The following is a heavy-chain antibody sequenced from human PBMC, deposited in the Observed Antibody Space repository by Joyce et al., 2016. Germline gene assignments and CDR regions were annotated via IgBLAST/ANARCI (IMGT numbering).Heavy chain of an antibody. Sequence: EVQLVESGGALVKHGDSLRISCAASGFNFRVYSMNWVRQAPGKGLDWVASIDSSSTHIYYSASVKGRFTISRDNAKNLVFLHMSSLTVEDTGVYYCAGQTFDRWGRGTQVTVSS. CDR3: AGQTFDR. CDR1: GFNFRVYS. V-gene: IGHV3-21*03. J-gene: IGHJ5*02. CDR2: IDSSSTHI.